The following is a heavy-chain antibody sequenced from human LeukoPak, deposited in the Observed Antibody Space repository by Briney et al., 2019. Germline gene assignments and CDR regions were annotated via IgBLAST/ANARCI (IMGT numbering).Heavy chain of an antibody. V-gene: IGHV5-51*01. J-gene: IGHJ4*02. CDR3: ASIPTTGTAFFDY. CDR1: GYSFTSYW. CDR2: IYPGDSDT. D-gene: IGHD4-11*01. Sequence: GESLKISCKGSGYSFTSYWIGWVRQMPGKGLEWMGIIYPGDSDTRHSPSFQGQVTISADKSISTAYLQWSSLKASDTAMYYCASIPTTGTAFFDYWGQGTLVTVSS.